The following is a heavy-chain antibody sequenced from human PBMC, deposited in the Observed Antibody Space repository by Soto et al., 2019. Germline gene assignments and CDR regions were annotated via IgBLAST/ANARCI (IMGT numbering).Heavy chain of an antibody. J-gene: IGHJ4*02. Sequence: PSETLSLTCTVSGGSISSSSYYWGWIRQPPGKGLEWIGSIYYSGSTYYNPSLKSRVTISVDTSKNQFSLKLSSVTAADTAVYYCALTGYYAVDYWGQGTLVTVS. CDR1: GGSISSSSYY. V-gene: IGHV4-39*01. D-gene: IGHD3-9*01. CDR2: IYYSGST. CDR3: ALTGYYAVDY.